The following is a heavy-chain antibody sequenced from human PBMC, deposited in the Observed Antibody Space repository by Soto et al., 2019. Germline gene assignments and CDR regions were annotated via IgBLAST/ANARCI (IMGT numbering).Heavy chain of an antibody. CDR2: IYHSGST. Sequence: PSETLSLTCAVYGGSFIGYYWSWILQPPGKGLEWIGYIYHSGSTYYNPSLKSRVTISVDRSKNQFSLKLSSVTAADTAVYYCAKSSGSYGNPYYGMDVWGQGTTVTVSS. V-gene: IGHV4-34*01. CDR3: AKSSGSYGNPYYGMDV. D-gene: IGHD1-26*01. J-gene: IGHJ6*02. CDR1: GGSFIGYY.